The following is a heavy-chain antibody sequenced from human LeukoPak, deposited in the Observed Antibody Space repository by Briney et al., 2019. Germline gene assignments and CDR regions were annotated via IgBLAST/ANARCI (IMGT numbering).Heavy chain of an antibody. CDR2: ISYDGSNK. V-gene: IGHV3-30*03. J-gene: IGHJ4*02. CDR1: GFTFSTSD. D-gene: IGHD3-22*01. Sequence: GGSLRLSCVASGFTFSTSDMNWVRQAPGKGLEWVAVISYDGSNKYYADSVKGRFTISRDNSENTLYLQMNSLRAEDTAVYYCARNYYDSSGYYYYFDYWGQGTLVTVSS. CDR3: ARNYYDSSGYYYYFDY.